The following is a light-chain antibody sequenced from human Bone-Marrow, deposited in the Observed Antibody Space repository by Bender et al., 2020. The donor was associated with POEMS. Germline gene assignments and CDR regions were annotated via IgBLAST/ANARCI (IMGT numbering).Light chain of an antibody. CDR3: SSWDDSLSGWV. Sequence: QSVLTQPPSASGTPGQRVTISCSGSRSNFGSNYVYWYQQVPGTAPKLLIYKNDQRPSGVPDRFSGSKSGTSASLAISGLRSEDEADYYCSSWDDSLSGWVFGGGTKLTVL. CDR2: KND. V-gene: IGLV1-47*01. CDR1: RSNFGSNY. J-gene: IGLJ3*02.